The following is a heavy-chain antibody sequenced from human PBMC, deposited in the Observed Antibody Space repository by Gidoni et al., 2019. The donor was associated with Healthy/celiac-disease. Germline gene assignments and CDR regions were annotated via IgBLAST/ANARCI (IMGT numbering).Heavy chain of an antibody. CDR2: INPSGGST. CDR3: ARDSLIHLRSLGYYMDV. D-gene: IGHD4-17*01. Sequence: QVQLGQSGAEVKKPGAAVKVSCKASGYTFTSYYMHWVRQAPGQGLEWRGIINPSGGSTSYAQKFQGRVTMTRDTSTSTVYLALRSLRSADTAVYYCARDSLIHLRSLGYYMDVWGKGTTVTVSS. J-gene: IGHJ6*03. CDR1: GYTFTSYY. V-gene: IGHV1-46*03.